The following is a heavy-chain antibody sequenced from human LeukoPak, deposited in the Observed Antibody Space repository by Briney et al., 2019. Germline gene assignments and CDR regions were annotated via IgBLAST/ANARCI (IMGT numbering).Heavy chain of an antibody. CDR2: IYYSGST. CDR1: GASVSGSAYY. Sequence: SETLSLTCTVSGASVSGSAYYWGWIRQPPGKGLEWIGNIYYSGSTYYNGSLESRVTISIDTSKNQFSLKLSSVTAADTAVYYCARTYYYGSGSYSGSNFDYWGQGTLVTVSS. V-gene: IGHV4-39*01. J-gene: IGHJ4*02. D-gene: IGHD3-10*01. CDR3: ARTYYYGSGSYSGSNFDY.